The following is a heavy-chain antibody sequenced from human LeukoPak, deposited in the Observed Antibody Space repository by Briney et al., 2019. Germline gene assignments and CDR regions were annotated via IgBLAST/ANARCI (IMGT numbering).Heavy chain of an antibody. CDR2: IKQDGSEK. J-gene: IGHJ4*02. CDR1: GFTFSSYW. Sequence: GGSLRLSCAASGFTFSSYWMSWVRQAPGKGLEWVANIKQDGSEKYYADSVKGRFTFSRDNSKKTVYLQMNSLRAEDTAIYYCAKSWELLNFDYWGQGALVTVSS. V-gene: IGHV3-7*03. D-gene: IGHD1-26*01. CDR3: AKSWELLNFDY.